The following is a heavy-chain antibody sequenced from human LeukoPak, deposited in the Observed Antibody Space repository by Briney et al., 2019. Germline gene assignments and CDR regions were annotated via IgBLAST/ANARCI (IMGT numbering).Heavy chain of an antibody. D-gene: IGHD3-9*01. V-gene: IGHV3-30*04. CDR1: GFTFSSYA. J-gene: IGHJ3*02. CDR3: ARDSQARYFEGGAFDI. Sequence: GGSLRLSCAASGFTFSSYAMHWVRQAPGKGLEWVAVISYDGSNKYYPDSVKGRFTISRDNSKNTLYLQMNSLRAEDTAVYYCARDSQARYFEGGAFDIWGQGTMATVSS. CDR2: ISYDGSNK.